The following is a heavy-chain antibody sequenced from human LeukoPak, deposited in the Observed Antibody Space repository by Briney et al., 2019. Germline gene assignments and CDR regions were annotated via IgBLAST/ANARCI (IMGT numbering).Heavy chain of an antibody. CDR3: AKGQYYYDSSGSYLKGPFDS. D-gene: IGHD3-22*01. V-gene: IGHV3-30*18. Sequence: GRSLRLSCAASGFTFSSYGMHWVRQAPGKGLEWVTVISHDGSNKYYADSVKGRFTISRDNSKNTLYLQMNSLRTEDTAVYYCAKGQYYYDSSGSYLKGPFDSWGQGTLVTVSS. CDR2: ISHDGSNK. CDR1: GFTFSSYG. J-gene: IGHJ4*02.